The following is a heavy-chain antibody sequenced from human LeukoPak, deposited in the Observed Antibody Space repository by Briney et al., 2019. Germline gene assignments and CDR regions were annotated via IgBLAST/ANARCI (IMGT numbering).Heavy chain of an antibody. CDR2: IRDDGSNT. J-gene: IGHJ3*02. CDR3: AKDSYGNYRGAFDI. D-gene: IGHD4-11*01. Sequence: GGSMRPSSVAAGFSSSSYGVYWVRQPPSKVLGWVAFIRDDGSNTYYADSVEDRFTISRDNSKNKLYRQRNNVRAEDTAVYYCAKDSYGNYRGAFDIWGQGTMVTVSS. V-gene: IGHV3-30*02. CDR1: GFSSSSYG.